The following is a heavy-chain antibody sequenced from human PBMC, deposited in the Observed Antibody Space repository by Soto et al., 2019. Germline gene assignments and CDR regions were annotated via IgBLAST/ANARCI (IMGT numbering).Heavy chain of an antibody. J-gene: IGHJ4*02. CDR2: IIPIFGTA. CDR3: ARDGGRHSGGIDY. CDR1: GATFSSYS. D-gene: IGHD1-26*01. V-gene: IGHV1-69*13. Sequence: SVKVSCKASGATFSSYSINWVRQAPGQGLEWMGEIIPIFGTANYAQKFQGRVTITADESTSTAYVELSSLRSEDTAVYYCARDGGRHSGGIDYWGQGTLVTVSS.